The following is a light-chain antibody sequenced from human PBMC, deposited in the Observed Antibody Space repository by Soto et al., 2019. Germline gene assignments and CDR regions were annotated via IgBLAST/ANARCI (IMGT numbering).Light chain of an antibody. V-gene: IGKV3-20*01. CDR1: QSVSNNY. CDR3: QQYATDPLN. CDR2: GAS. Sequence: IVLTHSPGTLSLSPGERATLSCRSSQSVSNNYLAWYQQKPGQAPRLLIYGASNRATGIPERFSGSGSGTDFTLTISRLEPEDFVAYYCQQYATDPLNFGGGTKVDIK. J-gene: IGKJ4*01.